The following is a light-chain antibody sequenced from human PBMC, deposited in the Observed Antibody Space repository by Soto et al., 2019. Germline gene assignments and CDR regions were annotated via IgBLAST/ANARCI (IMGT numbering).Light chain of an antibody. CDR1: QSVSSY. J-gene: IGKJ1*01. CDR3: QQRSNWPPWT. Sequence: EIVLTQSPATLSLSPGDRATLSCRASQSVSSYLTWYQQKPGQAPRLLIYDASNRATGIPARFSGSGSGTDFTLTISSLESEDFAVYYCQQRSNWPPWTFGQGTKVDIK. CDR2: DAS. V-gene: IGKV3-11*01.